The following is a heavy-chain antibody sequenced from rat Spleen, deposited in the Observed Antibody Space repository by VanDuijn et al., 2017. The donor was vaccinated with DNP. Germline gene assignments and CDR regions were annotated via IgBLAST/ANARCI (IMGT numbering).Heavy chain of an antibody. CDR2: ISYDGSSP. CDR3: ARPDY. CDR1: GFTFSNYG. V-gene: IGHV5-29*01. Sequence: EVQLVESGGGLVQPGRSLKLSCAASGFTFSNYGMAWVRQAPTKGLEWVATISYDGSSPNYRDSVRGRFTISRDNAKSTLYLQMDSLRSEDTATYYCARPDYWGQGVMVTVSS. J-gene: IGHJ2*01.